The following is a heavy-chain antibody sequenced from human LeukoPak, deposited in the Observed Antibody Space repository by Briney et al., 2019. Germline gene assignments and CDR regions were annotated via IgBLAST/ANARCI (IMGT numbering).Heavy chain of an antibody. J-gene: IGHJ4*02. CDR2: IYYSGST. D-gene: IGHD1-26*01. CDR1: GGFISSSSYY. CDR3: ARLPTWDYYFDY. V-gene: IGHV4-39*01. Sequence: PSETLSLTCTVSGGFISSSSYYWGWIRQPPGKGLEWIGSIYYSGSTYYNPSLKSRVTISVDTSKNQFSLKLSSVTAADTAVYYCARLPTWDYYFDYWGQGTLVTVSS.